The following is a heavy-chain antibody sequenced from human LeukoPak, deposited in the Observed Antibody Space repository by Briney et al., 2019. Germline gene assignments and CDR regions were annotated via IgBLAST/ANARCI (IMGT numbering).Heavy chain of an antibody. CDR3: ARDGPYDSGAFHF. D-gene: IGHD3-22*01. Sequence: PSETLSLTCTVSGGSITNYYWSWIRQPPGKGLEWNGFSYYNGNTNYNPSLKSRVTISVDMSKNQFSLQLNSVTAADTAVYFCARDGPYDSGAFHFWGQGTMVTVSS. J-gene: IGHJ3*01. CDR1: GGSITNYY. CDR2: SYYNGNT. V-gene: IGHV4-59*12.